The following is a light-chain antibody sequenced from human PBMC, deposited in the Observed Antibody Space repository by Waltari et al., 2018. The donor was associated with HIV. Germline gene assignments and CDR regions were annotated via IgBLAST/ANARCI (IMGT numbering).Light chain of an antibody. CDR2: GAS. CDR1: QSISSSY. Sequence: EIVLTQSPGTLSLSPGETATLSCRASQSISSSYLAWYQQKPGQAPRLLIYGASSRATGVPDRFSGSRAGTDFTLTISRLEPEDFAVYACQQYGSSPYTFGQGTKLEIK. J-gene: IGKJ2*01. V-gene: IGKV3-20*01. CDR3: QQYGSSPYT.